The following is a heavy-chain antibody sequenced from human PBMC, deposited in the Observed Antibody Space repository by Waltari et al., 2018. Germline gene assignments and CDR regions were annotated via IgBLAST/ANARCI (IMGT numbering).Heavy chain of an antibody. D-gene: IGHD3-3*01. J-gene: IGHJ4*02. V-gene: IGHV4-34*01. CDR1: GGSFSGYY. Sequence: QVQLQQWGAGLLKPSETLSLTCAVYGGSFSGYYWRWIRQPPGKGLEWIGEINHSGSTNYNPSLKSRVTISVYTSKNQFSLKLSSVTAADTAVYYCARGPVNWFFWSGSFDYWGQGTLVTVSS. CDR3: ARGPVNWFFWSGSFDY. CDR2: INHSGST.